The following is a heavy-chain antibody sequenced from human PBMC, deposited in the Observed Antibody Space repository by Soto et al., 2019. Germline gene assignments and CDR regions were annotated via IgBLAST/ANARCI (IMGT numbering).Heavy chain of an antibody. J-gene: IGHJ4*02. D-gene: IGHD3-3*01. Sequence: QVQLVQSGAEVKKPGASVKLSCKTSGYTFTGYVVDWVRQAPGQGLEWMGWINSGNGNTKYSEKFQGRVTITRDTSARTAYMELNRLTSEDTAVYYCARGLTIFGVVIGYWGQGTLVTVSS. V-gene: IGHV1-3*01. CDR1: GYTFTGYV. CDR3: ARGLTIFGVVIGY. CDR2: INSGNGNT.